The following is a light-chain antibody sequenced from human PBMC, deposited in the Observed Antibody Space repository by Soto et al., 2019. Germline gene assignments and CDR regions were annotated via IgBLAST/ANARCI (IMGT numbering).Light chain of an antibody. V-gene: IGKV3-15*01. J-gene: IGKJ1*01. CDR2: GAS. CDR1: QSVSSN. Sequence: EIVMTQSPATLSVSPGERATLSCRASQSVSSNLAWYQQKPGQAPRLLIYGASTRATGIPARFSGSGSGTEFTLILSSLQSEDFAVYYCQHYYNWPRTFGQGTKVEIK. CDR3: QHYYNWPRT.